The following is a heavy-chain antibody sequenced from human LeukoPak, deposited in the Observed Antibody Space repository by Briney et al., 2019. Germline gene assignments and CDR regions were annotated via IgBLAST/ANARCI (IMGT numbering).Heavy chain of an antibody. V-gene: IGHV3-48*03. J-gene: IGHJ6*03. CDR2: ISSSGSTI. Sequence: GGSLRLSCAASGFTFSSYEMNWVRQAQGKGLEWVSYISSSGSTIYYADSVEGRLTISRDNAKNSLSLQMNSLRAEDTAVYYCARGVRYCSGGNCYSNTLSYMDVWGKGTTVTVSS. D-gene: IGHD2-15*01. CDR3: ARGVRYCSGGNCYSNTLSYMDV. CDR1: GFTFSSYE.